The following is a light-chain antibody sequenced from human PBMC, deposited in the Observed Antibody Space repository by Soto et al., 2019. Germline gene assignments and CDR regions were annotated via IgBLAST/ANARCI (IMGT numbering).Light chain of an antibody. J-gene: IGLJ1*01. CDR1: SNDVGGYNY. Sequence: QSVLTQPASVSGSPGQSITISCTGTSNDVGGYNYVSWCQQHPGKAPKLMIYDVSNRPSGVSNRFSGSKSGNTASLTISGLQPEDEADYYCSSYSGSSTYVFGTGTKLTVL. CDR3: SSYSGSSTYV. V-gene: IGLV2-14*01. CDR2: DVS.